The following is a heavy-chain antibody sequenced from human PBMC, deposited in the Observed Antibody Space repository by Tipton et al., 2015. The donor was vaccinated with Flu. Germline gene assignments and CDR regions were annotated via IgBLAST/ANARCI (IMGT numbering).Heavy chain of an antibody. Sequence: SLRLSCAASGFTFSNAWMSWVRQAPGKGLEWVGRIKSKTDGGTTDYAAPVKGRFTISRDDSKNTLYLQMNSLKTEDTAVYYCTTEAYYYYYYMDVWGKGTTVTVSS. CDR3: TTEAYYYYYYMDV. V-gene: IGHV3-15*01. J-gene: IGHJ6*03. CDR1: GFTFSNAW. CDR2: IKSKTDGGTT.